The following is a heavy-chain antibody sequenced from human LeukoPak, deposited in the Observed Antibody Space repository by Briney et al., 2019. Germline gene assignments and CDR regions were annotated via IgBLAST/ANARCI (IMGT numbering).Heavy chain of an antibody. D-gene: IGHD3-10*01. CDR1: GYTFTGYY. V-gene: IGHV1-2*02. CDR2: INPNSGGT. Sequence: GESLKISCKGSGYTFTGYYMHWVRQAPGQGLEWMGWINPNSGGTNYAQKFQGRVTMTRDTSISTAYMELSRLRSDDTAVYYCARRLIERGVITLFDYWGQGTLVTVSS. J-gene: IGHJ4*02. CDR3: ARRLIERGVITLFDY.